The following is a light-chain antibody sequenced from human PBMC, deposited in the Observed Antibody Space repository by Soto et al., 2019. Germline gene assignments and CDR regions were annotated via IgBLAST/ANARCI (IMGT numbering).Light chain of an antibody. CDR3: FSYAGSCTLGV. Sequence: QSALTQPRSVSGSPGQSVTISCTGTSSDVGGYNFVSWYQHHPGKAPKLIIYDVTKRPSGVPDRFSGSKSGNTASLTISGLQAEDEADYYCFSYAGSCTLGVFGGGTKVTVL. J-gene: IGLJ2*01. V-gene: IGLV2-11*01. CDR2: DVT. CDR1: SSDVGGYNF.